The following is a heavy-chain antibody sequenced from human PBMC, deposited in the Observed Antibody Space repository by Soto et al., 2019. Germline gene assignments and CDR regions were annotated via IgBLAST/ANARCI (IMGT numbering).Heavy chain of an antibody. CDR3: ARTPPTGYSSSWYFSH. CDR2: ISSSSSYI. D-gene: IGHD6-13*01. J-gene: IGHJ4*02. V-gene: IGHV3-21*01. Sequence: GGSLRLSCAASGFTFSSYSMNWVRQAPGKGLEWVSSISSSSSYIYYADSVKGRFTISRDNAKNSLYLQMNSLRAEDTAVYYCARTPPTGYSSSWYFSHWGQGTLVTVSS. CDR1: GFTFSSYS.